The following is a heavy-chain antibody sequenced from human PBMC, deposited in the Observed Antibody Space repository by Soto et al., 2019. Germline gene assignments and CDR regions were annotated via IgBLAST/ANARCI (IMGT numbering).Heavy chain of an antibody. D-gene: IGHD3-10*02. CDR3: AGGFVREQLRDAFDI. V-gene: IGHV5-51*01. Sequence: GESLKISCKGSGYSFTSYWIGWVRQMPGKGLEWMGIIYPGDSDTRYSPSFQGQVTISADKSISTAYLQWSSLKASDTAMYYCAGGFVREQLRDAFDIWGQGTMVTVSS. CDR2: IYPGDSDT. CDR1: GYSFTSYW. J-gene: IGHJ3*02.